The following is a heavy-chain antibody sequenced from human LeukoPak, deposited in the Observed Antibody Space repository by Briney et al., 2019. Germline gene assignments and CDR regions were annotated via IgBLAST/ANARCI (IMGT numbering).Heavy chain of an antibody. CDR1: GFTVSSNY. D-gene: IGHD3-16*01. J-gene: IGHJ5*02. CDR3: ARDWGTPMAHTDH. V-gene: IGHV3-53*01. CDR2: IYSGGST. Sequence: GGSLRLSCAASGFTVSSNYMSWVRQAPGKGLEWVSVIYSGGSTYYADSVKGRFTISRDNSKNTLYLQMNSLRAEDTAVYYCARDWGTPMAHTDHWGQGTLVTVSS.